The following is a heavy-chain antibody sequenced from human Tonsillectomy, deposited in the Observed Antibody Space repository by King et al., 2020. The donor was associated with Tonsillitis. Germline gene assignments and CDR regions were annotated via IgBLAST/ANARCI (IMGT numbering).Heavy chain of an antibody. D-gene: IGHD3-3*01. Sequence: VQLVESGGNVVQPGGSLRLSCAASGFSLSTYVMYWVRQAPGKGLEWVAFIRYDGSDKYFADSVKGRFTISRDNSKNTLYLQMNSLGGDDTAGYYCAKAAANYDFGSAFADWGQGTLVTVSS. CDR3: AKAAANYDFGSAFAD. J-gene: IGHJ1*01. CDR1: GFSLSTYV. V-gene: IGHV3-30*02. CDR2: IRYDGSDK.